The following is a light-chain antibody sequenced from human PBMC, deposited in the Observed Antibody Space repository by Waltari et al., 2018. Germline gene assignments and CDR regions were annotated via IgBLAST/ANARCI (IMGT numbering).Light chain of an antibody. Sequence: DIQITQSPSSLSASVGDRVTITCRASQRISNYLNWYQHKAGEAPKLLIHGAFNLQSGVPSRFSGSGSGTDFTLTISSLQPEDVATYYCHQTRSLPDTFGQGTKLEI. J-gene: IGKJ2*01. CDR1: QRISNY. V-gene: IGKV1-39*01. CDR2: GAF. CDR3: HQTRSLPDT.